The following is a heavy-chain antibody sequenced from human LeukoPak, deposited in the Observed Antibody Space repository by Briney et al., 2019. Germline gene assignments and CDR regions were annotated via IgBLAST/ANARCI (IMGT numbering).Heavy chain of an antibody. CDR2: ISSSSSYI. D-gene: IGHD3-3*01. CDR3: ARDQDWSGYIFDY. V-gene: IGHV3-21*01. Sequence: GGSLRLSCAASGFTFSSYSMNWVRQAPGKGLEWVSSISSSSSYIYYADSVKGRFTISRDNAKNSLYLQMNSLRAEDTAVYYCARDQDWSGYIFDYWGQGTLVTVSS. J-gene: IGHJ4*02. CDR1: GFTFSSYS.